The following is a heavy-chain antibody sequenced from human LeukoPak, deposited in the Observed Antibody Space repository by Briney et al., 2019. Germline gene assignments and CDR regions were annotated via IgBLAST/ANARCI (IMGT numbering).Heavy chain of an antibody. D-gene: IGHD6-19*01. V-gene: IGHV4-34*01. Sequence: SETLSLTCAVYGGSFSGYYWTWIRQPPGRGLEWIGEVNHGGTTNYNPSLKSRVTISVDKSKNQFSLKVRSVTAADTAVYYCARVQFSSGSLDYWGQGTLVTVSS. CDR1: GGSFSGYY. CDR2: VNHGGTT. CDR3: ARVQFSSGSLDY. J-gene: IGHJ4*02.